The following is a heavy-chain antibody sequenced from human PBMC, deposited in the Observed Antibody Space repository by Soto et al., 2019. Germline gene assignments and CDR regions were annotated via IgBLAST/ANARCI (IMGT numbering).Heavy chain of an antibody. J-gene: IGHJ4*02. CDR2: VYWDDDK. V-gene: IGHV2-5*02. Sequence: ITLEESGPTLVKPTETLTLTCTFSGFSLTTGVGVGWVRQPPGKALEWLALVYWDDDKHYTPSLMSRLTITKDISKGQVVRTTTNMDPVDTATYYCATLTADFWGPGTLVTVSS. CDR1: GFSLTTGVG. CDR3: ATLTADF.